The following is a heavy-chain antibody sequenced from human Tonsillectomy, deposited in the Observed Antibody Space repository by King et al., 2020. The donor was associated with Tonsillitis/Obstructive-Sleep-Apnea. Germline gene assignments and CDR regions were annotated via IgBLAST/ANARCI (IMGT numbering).Heavy chain of an antibody. CDR3: ARGYYGSGNGFDI. CDR1: GGSISSSNW. V-gene: IGHV4-4*02. J-gene: IGHJ3*02. Sequence: VQLQESGPGLVKPSGTLSLTCAVSGGSISSSNWWTSVRQPPGKGLEWIGEIFHSGSTNYHPSLRSRVTISVDKSKYQFSLRLSSVTAADTAMYYCARGYYGSGNGFDIWGQGTMVTVSS. CDR2: IFHSGST. D-gene: IGHD3-10*01.